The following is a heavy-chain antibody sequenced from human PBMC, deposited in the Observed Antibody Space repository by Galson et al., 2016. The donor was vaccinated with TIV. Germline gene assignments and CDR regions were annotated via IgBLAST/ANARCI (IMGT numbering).Heavy chain of an antibody. CDR2: IYPGDSDT. J-gene: IGHJ6*04. D-gene: IGHD3-3*01. CDR3: SRQGSYDFWRGHTNYYYDAMDV. CDR1: GYSFTTFW. V-gene: IGHV5-51*01. Sequence: QSGAEVKKPGESLKISCQGSGYSFTTFWVGWVRQMPGKGLEWMGVIYPGDSDTKYSPSFQGQVTISVDRSISTAYLQWKSLKASDTAIYYWSRQGSYDFWRGHTNYYYDAMDVWGTGAAVVVSS.